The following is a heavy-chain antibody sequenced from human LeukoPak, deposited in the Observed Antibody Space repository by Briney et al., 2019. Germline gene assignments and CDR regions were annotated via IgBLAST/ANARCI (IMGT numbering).Heavy chain of an antibody. V-gene: IGHV3-33*01. CDR2: IWYDGSNK. CDR1: GFTFSSYG. Sequence: GRSLRLSCAASGFTFSSYGMHWVRQAPGKGLEWVAVIWYDGSNKYYADSVKGRFTISRDNSKNTLCLQMNSLRAEDTAVYYCARGGYGDYPLDYWGQGTLVTVSS. CDR3: ARGGYGDYPLDY. D-gene: IGHD4-17*01. J-gene: IGHJ4*02.